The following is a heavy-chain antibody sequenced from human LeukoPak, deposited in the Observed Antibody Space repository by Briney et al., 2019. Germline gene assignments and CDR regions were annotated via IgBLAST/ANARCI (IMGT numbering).Heavy chain of an antibody. CDR3: ARGGSYLSAFDI. V-gene: IGHV3-74*01. CDR1: GFAFRNYW. D-gene: IGHD1-26*01. J-gene: IGHJ3*02. Sequence: GGSLRLSCVASGFAFRNYWMYWVRQAPGKGLVWLSRINPDGSTTTYADAVKGRSTISRDNSKNTLYLQMNSLRAEDTAAYYCARGGSYLSAFDIWGQGTMVTVSS. CDR2: INPDGSTT.